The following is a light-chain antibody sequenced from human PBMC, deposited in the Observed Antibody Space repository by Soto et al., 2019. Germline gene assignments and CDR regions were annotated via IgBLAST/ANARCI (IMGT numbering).Light chain of an antibody. CDR1: QSVLYSSNNKNY. V-gene: IGKV4-1*01. CDR2: WAS. J-gene: IGKJ1*01. CDR3: SPPWP. Sequence: DIVMTQSPDSLAVSLGERATINCKSSQSVLYSSNNKNYLAWYQQKPGQPPKLLIYWASTRESGVPDRFSGSGSGTDFTLTISSLQAEDVAVYYGSPPWPFGQGTKVEIK.